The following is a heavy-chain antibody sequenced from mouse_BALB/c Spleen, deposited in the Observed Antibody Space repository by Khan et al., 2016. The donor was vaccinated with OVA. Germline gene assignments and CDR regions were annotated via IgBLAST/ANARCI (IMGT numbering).Heavy chain of an antibody. Sequence: QVQLKESGAELARPGASVRMSCKASGYTFTSNTMHWVKKRPGQGLEWIGYINPRSGYTNFNQNFKDKATLTADKSSSTAYMQLSSLTSEDSAVCYGAKRTTECTMDYWGQGTLVTVSS. CDR2: INPRSGYT. D-gene: IGHD2-12*01. V-gene: IGHV1-4*01. CDR1: GYTFTSNT. J-gene: IGHJ4*01. CDR3: AKRTTECTMDY.